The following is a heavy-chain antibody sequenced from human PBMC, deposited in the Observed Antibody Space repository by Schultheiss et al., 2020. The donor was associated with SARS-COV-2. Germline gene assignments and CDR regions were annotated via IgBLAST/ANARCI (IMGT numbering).Heavy chain of an antibody. CDR2: IYYSGNT. Sequence: SETLSLTCAVYGGSISSSSYYWGWIRQPPGKGLEWIGSIYYSGNTNYNPSLKSRVTISVDTSKHQFSLRLRSATAADTAVYYCASGVYRFLEWQERDYWGQGTLVTVSS. CDR1: GGSISSSSYY. D-gene: IGHD3-3*01. J-gene: IGHJ4*02. CDR3: ASGVYRFLEWQERDY. V-gene: IGHV4-39*07.